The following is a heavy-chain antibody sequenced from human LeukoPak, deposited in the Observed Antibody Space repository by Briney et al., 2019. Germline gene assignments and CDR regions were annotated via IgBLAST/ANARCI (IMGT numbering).Heavy chain of an antibody. V-gene: IGHV4-59*01. CDR1: GGSISSYY. CDR3: ARAPEYGLYYFDY. Sequence: SETLSLTCTVSGGSISSYYWSRIRQPPGKGLEWIGYIYYSGSTNYNPSLKSRVTISVDTSKNQFSLKLSSVTAADTAVYYCARAPEYGLYYFDYWGQGTLVTVSS. CDR2: IYYSGST. J-gene: IGHJ4*02. D-gene: IGHD1-14*01.